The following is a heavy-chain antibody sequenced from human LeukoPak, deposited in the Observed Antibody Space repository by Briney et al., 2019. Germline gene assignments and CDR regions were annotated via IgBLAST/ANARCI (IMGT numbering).Heavy chain of an antibody. CDR2: ISGST. CDR3: ARDQYDTWSRRGNFDS. J-gene: IGHJ4*02. Sequence: GGSLRLSCAASGFTFSSCAMSWVRKAPGKGLEWVSTISGSTYYADSVKGRFTTSRDNSKNTLYLQMNSLRAEDTAVFYCARDQYDTWSRRGNFDSWGQGTLVIVSS. V-gene: IGHV3-23*01. CDR1: GFTFSSCA. D-gene: IGHD3-3*01.